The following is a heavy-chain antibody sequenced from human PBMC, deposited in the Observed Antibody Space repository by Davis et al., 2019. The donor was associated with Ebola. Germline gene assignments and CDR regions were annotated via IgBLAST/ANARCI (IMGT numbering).Heavy chain of an antibody. CDR3: ARQPDYTYAFDI. J-gene: IGHJ3*02. D-gene: IGHD4-11*01. Sequence: PGGSLRLSCTVSGGSINNYYWSWIRQPPGKELEWIAFIFYNGAATYNPSLKSRVTISVDRSRNQFSLRLSSVTATDTAIYYCARQPDYTYAFDIWGQGTMVTVSS. CDR2: IFYNGAA. CDR1: GGSINNYY. V-gene: IGHV4-59*08.